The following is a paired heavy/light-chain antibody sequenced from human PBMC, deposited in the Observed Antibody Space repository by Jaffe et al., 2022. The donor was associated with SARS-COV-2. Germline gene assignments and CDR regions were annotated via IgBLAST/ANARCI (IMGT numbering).Heavy chain of an antibody. V-gene: IGHV4-4*07. Sequence: QVQLQESGPGLVKPSETLSLTCTVSGGSISSYYWSWIRQPAGKGLEWIGRIYTSGSTNYNPSLKSRVTMSVDTSKNQFSLKLSSVTAADTAVYYCARVGPAAMWWFDPWGQGTLVTVSS. D-gene: IGHD2-2*01. CDR1: GGSISSYY. J-gene: IGHJ5*02. CDR3: ARVGPAAMWWFDP. CDR2: IYTSGST.
Light chain of an antibody. Sequence: EIVLTQSPGTLSLSPGERATLSCRASQSVSSSYLAWYQQKPGQAPRLLIYGASSRATGIPDRFSGSGSGTDFTLTISRLEPEDFAVYYCQQYGSSPCTFGQGTKLEIK. V-gene: IGKV3-20*01. J-gene: IGKJ2*02. CDR3: QQYGSSPCT. CDR2: GAS. CDR1: QSVSSSY.